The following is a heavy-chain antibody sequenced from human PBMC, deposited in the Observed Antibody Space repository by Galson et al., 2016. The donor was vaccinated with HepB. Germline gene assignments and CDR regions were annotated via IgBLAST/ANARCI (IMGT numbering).Heavy chain of an antibody. CDR1: GFTFSSNG. CDR2: ISYDGSNK. D-gene: IGHD5-12*01. CDR3: AREISWIQLNNGMDV. V-gene: IGHV3-30*19. Sequence: SLRLSCAASGFTFSSNGMHWVRKAPGKGLEWVAFISYDGSNKYYPDSVKGRFTIARDNSKNPLYLQMNSLGAEATAVYYCAREISWIQLNNGMDVWGQGTLVTVSS. J-gene: IGHJ6*02.